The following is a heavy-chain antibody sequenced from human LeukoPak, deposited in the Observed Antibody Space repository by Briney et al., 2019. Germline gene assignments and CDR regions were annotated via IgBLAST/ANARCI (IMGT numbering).Heavy chain of an antibody. J-gene: IGHJ4*02. CDR3: ARDARGEYSYGYVPNSDY. CDR2: IIPIFGTA. D-gene: IGHD5-18*01. V-gene: IGHV1-69*05. CDR1: GGTFSSYA. Sequence: ASVKVSCKASGGTFSSYAISWVRQAPGQGLEWMGGIIPIFGTANYAQKFQGRVTITTDESTSTAYMELSSLRSEDTAVYYCARDARGEYSYGYVPNSDYWGQGTLVTVSS.